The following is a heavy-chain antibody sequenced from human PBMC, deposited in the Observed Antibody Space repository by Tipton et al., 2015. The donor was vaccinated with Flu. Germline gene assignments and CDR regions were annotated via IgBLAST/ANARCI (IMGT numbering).Heavy chain of an antibody. J-gene: IGHJ4*02. Sequence: VQLVQSGAEVKKPGESLRISCKASEHTFDNYWITWVRQMPGKGLEWMGIICPGDSDTRYSPSFQGQVTISTENSINTAYLQWSSLRASDTAMYYCARAPSGDSNPYHFDLWGQGSLVTVSS. CDR1: EHTFDNYW. V-gene: IGHV5-51*01. CDR3: ARAPSGDSNPYHFDL. CDR2: ICPGDSDT. D-gene: IGHD1-26*01.